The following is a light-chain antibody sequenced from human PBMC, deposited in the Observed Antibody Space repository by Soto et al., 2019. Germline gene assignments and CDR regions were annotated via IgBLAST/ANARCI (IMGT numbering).Light chain of an antibody. V-gene: IGKV4-1*01. Sequence: DIAMTQSPDSLAVSLGERATINCKSSQSVLYSSNNKNYLAWYQQKPGQPPKLLIYWASTRESGVPDRFSGSGSGTDFTLTISSLQAEDVAVYYCQQHYSTPPWTFGQGTKVEIK. CDR2: WAS. J-gene: IGKJ1*01. CDR1: QSVLYSSNNKNY. CDR3: QQHYSTPPWT.